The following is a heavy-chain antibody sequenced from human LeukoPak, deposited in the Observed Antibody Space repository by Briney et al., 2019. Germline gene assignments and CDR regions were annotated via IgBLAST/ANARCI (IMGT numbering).Heavy chain of an antibody. CDR2: IYYSGST. Sequence: SETLSLTCAVSGGSISSNSYYWGWIRQPPGKGLEWIGSIYYSGSTYYNPSLKSRVTISVDTSKNQFSLKLSSVTAADTAVYYCARFDYYGSGSSEFDPWGQGTLVTVSS. CDR1: GGSISSNSYY. J-gene: IGHJ5*02. CDR3: ARFDYYGSGSSEFDP. D-gene: IGHD3-10*01. V-gene: IGHV4-39*01.